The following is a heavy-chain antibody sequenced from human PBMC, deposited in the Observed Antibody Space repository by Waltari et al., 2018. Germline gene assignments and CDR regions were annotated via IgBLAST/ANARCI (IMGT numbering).Heavy chain of an antibody. J-gene: IGHJ5*02. D-gene: IGHD3-10*01. Sequence: QVQLVQSGAEVKKPGASVKVSCKASGYTFTSYAMHLVRQAPGQRLEWMGWINAGNGNTKYSQEFQGRVTITRDTSASTAYMELRSLRSEDMAVYYCARAGYGSGSYKVGFDPWGQGTLVTVSS. CDR3: ARAGYGSGSYKVGFDP. CDR2: INAGNGNT. CDR1: GYTFTSYA. V-gene: IGHV1-3*03.